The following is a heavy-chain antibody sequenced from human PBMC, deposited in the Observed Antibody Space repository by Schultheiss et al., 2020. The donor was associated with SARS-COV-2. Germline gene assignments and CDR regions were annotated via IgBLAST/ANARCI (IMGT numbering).Heavy chain of an antibody. CDR2: IYYSGST. J-gene: IGHJ6*02. CDR3: ARGVTTVTPYYYYYGMDV. D-gene: IGHD4-17*01. CDR1: GGSFSGYY. Sequence: SQTLSLTCAVYGGSFSGYYWSWIRQPPGKGLEWIGYIYYSGSTNYNPSLKSRVTISVDTSKNQFSLMLSSVTAADTAVYYCARGVTTVTPYYYYYGMDVWGQGTTVTVSS. V-gene: IGHV4-59*12.